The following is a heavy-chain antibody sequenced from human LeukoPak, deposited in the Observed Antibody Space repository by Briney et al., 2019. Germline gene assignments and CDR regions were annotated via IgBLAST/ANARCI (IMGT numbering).Heavy chain of an antibody. D-gene: IGHD6-19*01. V-gene: IGHV1-69*05. CDR3: ARDQIAVAGNFDY. CDR1: GGTFSSYA. J-gene: IGHJ4*02. Sequence: SVKVSCKASGGTFSSYAVSWVRQAPGQGLEWMGRTIPIFGTANYAQKFQGRVTITTDESTSTAYMELSSLRSEDTAVYYCARDQIAVAGNFDYWGQGTLVTVSS. CDR2: TIPIFGTA.